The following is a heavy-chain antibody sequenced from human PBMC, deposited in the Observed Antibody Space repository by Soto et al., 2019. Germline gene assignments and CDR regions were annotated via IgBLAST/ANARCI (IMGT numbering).Heavy chain of an antibody. D-gene: IGHD6-19*01. CDR1: GFTFSSYG. CDR3: AKEDSSGWYMDAFDI. Sequence: GGSLRLSCAASGFTFSSYGMHWVRQAPGKGLEWVAVISYDGSNKYYADSVKGRFTISRDNSKNTLYLQMNSLRAEDTAVYYCAKEDSSGWYMDAFDIWGQGTMVT. V-gene: IGHV3-30*18. CDR2: ISYDGSNK. J-gene: IGHJ3*02.